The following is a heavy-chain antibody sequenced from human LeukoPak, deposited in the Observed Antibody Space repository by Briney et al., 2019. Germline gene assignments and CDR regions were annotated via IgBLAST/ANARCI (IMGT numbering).Heavy chain of an antibody. Sequence: GGSLRLSCAASGFTFSNACMSGVRQAPGRGLEWVGHIKCKTDGGTTDYAAPVQGRFTISRDDSKNPLFLQMNSLRTEDTAIYYCTKTYYYGSGSLDYWGQGTLVTVSS. D-gene: IGHD3-10*01. J-gene: IGHJ4*02. CDR1: GFTFSNAC. V-gene: IGHV3-15*01. CDR3: TKTYYYGSGSLDY. CDR2: IKCKTDGGTT.